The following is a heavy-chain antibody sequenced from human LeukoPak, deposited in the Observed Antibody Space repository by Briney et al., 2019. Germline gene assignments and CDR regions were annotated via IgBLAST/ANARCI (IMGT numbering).Heavy chain of an antibody. V-gene: IGHV3-30*02. CDR3: AKDLGTLISGTYYYYFDY. Sequence: PGRSLRLSCAASGFTFSSYGMHWVRQAPGKGLEWVAFVRSDGSIEYYADSVKGRITISRDNSKNTLYLQMNSLRAEDSAVYYCAKDLGTLISGTYYYYFDYWGQGTLVTVSS. J-gene: IGHJ4*02. CDR1: GFTFSSYG. D-gene: IGHD3-10*01. CDR2: VRSDGSIE.